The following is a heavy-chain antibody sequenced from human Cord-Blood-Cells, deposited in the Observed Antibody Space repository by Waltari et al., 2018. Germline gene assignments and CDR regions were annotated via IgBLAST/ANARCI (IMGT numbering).Heavy chain of an antibody. CDR2: IYHSGST. V-gene: IGHV4-30-2*01. Sequence: QLQLQESGSGLVKPSQTLSLTCAVSGGSISSGGYSWSWIRQPPGKGLEWIGYIYHSGSTYYNPALKGRVTISVDRSKNQFSLKLSSVTAADTAVYYCARAVESYCSSTSCYTYYFDYWGQGTLVTVSS. CDR1: GGSISSGGYS. J-gene: IGHJ4*02. D-gene: IGHD2-2*02. CDR3: ARAVESYCSSTSCYTYYFDY.